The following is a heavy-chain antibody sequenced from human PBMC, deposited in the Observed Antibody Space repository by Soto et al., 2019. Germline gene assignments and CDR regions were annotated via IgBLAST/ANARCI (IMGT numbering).Heavy chain of an antibody. Sequence: PGGPLRLSCAASGFTFTSYAMSWVRQAPGKGLEWVSGISGSGSSTYYADSVKGRFTISRDNSKNTLYLQMNGLRAEDTAVYYCARLLSYSSGPRDCWGQGTLVTV. CDR1: GFTFTSYA. D-gene: IGHD6-19*01. CDR3: ARLLSYSSGPRDC. V-gene: IGHV3-23*01. J-gene: IGHJ4*02. CDR2: ISGSGSST.